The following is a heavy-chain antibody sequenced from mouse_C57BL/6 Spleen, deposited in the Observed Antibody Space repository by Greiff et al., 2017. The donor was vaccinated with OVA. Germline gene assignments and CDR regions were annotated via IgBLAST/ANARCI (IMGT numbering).Heavy chain of an antibody. CDR3: ARKSGITTVVGAMDY. Sequence: VNVVESGPGLVAPSQSLSITCTVSGFSLTSYAISWVRQPPGKGLEWLGVIWTGGGTNYNSALKSRLSISKDNSKSQVFLKMNSLQTDDTARYYCARKSGITTVVGAMDYWGQGTSVTVSS. J-gene: IGHJ4*01. CDR1: GFSLTSYA. CDR2: IWTGGGT. V-gene: IGHV2-9-1*01. D-gene: IGHD1-1*01.